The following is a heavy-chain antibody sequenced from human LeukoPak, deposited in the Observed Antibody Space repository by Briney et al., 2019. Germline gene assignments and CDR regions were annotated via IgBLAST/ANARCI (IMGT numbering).Heavy chain of an antibody. CDR3: ARPLNLHVNGADV. V-gene: IGHV3-21*01. D-gene: IGHD4-11*01. J-gene: IGHJ6*02. CDR1: GFTFSSYW. CDR2: ISSSSSYI. Sequence: GGSLRLSCAASGFTFSSYWMNWVRQAPGKGLEWVPSISSSSSYIYYADSVKGRFTISRDNAKNSLYLQMNSLRAEDTAVYYCARPLNLHVNGADVWGQGTTVTVSS.